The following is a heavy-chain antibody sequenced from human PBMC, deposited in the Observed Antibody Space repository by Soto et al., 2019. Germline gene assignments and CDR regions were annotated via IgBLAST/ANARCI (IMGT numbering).Heavy chain of an antibody. Sequence: QVQLVQSGAEVKKPGSSVKVSCKASGGTFSSYAISWVRQAPGQGLEWMGGIIPIFGTVNYAQKFQGRVTITADESTSTAYMELSSLRSEDTAAYYCAKTKVYDYVWGSYRGYFDYWGQGTLVTVSS. D-gene: IGHD3-16*02. J-gene: IGHJ4*02. CDR2: IIPIFGTV. CDR1: GGTFSSYA. V-gene: IGHV1-69*01. CDR3: AKTKVYDYVWGSYRGYFDY.